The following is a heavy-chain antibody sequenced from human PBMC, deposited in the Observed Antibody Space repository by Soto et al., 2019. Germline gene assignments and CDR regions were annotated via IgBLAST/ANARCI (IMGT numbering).Heavy chain of an antibody. CDR3: ASLYSTTWSYSYYPMDV. J-gene: IGHJ6*02. CDR2: ITSSGTTI. Sequence: PGGSLRLSCAASGFTFSNYEMNWVRQAPGKGLDWVSYITSSGTTIYYADSVKGRFTISRDNTKNSLSLQMNSLRAEDTAVYYCASLYSTTWSYSYYPMDVWGQGTTVTVSS. D-gene: IGHD2-2*01. V-gene: IGHV3-48*03. CDR1: GFTFSNYE.